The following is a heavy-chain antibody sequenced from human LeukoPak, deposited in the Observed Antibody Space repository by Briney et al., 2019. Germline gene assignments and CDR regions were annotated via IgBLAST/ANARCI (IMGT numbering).Heavy chain of an antibody. D-gene: IGHD3-10*01. J-gene: IGHJ4*02. Sequence: SETLSLTCAVYGGSFSGHYWSWIRQPPGRGLEWIGEINHSGRANYNPSLKSRVTISVDTSKNQFSLKLSSVTAANTAVYYCARVDYYGSGTEWGQGTLVTVSS. V-gene: IGHV4-34*01. CDR2: INHSGRA. CDR1: GGSFSGHY. CDR3: ARVDYYGSGTE.